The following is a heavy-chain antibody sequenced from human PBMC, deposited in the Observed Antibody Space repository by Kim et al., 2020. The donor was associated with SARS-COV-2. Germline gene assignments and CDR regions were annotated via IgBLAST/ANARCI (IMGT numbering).Heavy chain of an antibody. Sequence: GGSLRLSCAASGFTFSSYSMNWVRQAPGKGLEWVSSISSSSSYIYYADSVKGRFTISRDNAKNSLYLQMNSLRAEDTAVYYCARGVYYYGSGSPNRMDVWGQGTTVTVSS. V-gene: IGHV3-21*01. CDR3: ARGVYYYGSGSPNRMDV. J-gene: IGHJ6*02. CDR1: GFTFSSYS. CDR2: ISSSSSYI. D-gene: IGHD3-10*01.